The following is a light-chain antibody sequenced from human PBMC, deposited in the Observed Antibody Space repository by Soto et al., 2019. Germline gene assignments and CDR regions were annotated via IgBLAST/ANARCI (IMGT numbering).Light chain of an antibody. CDR1: QNVGTN. J-gene: IGKJ1*01. V-gene: IGKV3-15*01. CDR3: QQYNNGPPWT. Sequence: EVVLTQSPATLSVSLGERATLSCRASQNVGTNLAWYQQKAGQAPRLLIYGASTRAFGVADRFSGGGSGTEFTLTISSLQSEDFAVYHCQQYNNGPPWTFGQGTKVE. CDR2: GAS.